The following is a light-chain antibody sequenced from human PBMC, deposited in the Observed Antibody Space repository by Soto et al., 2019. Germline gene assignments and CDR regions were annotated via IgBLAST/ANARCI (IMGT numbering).Light chain of an antibody. Sequence: QSVLTQPASVSGSPGQSITISCTGTSSDVGGHNYVSWYQLHPGKAPKLMIYDVSNRPSGVSNRFSGSKSGNTASLTISGLQADDEADYYCSSYTTTNAVVFGGGTKVTVL. CDR2: DVS. V-gene: IGLV2-14*03. CDR1: SSDVGGHNY. J-gene: IGLJ3*02. CDR3: SSYTTTNAVV.